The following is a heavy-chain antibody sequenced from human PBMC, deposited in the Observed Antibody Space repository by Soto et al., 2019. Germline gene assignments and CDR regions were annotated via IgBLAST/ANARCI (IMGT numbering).Heavy chain of an antibody. V-gene: IGHV3-23*01. D-gene: IGHD2-15*01. CDR1: GFTFSRFA. J-gene: IGHJ6*02. Sequence: EVQLLESGGGLVQPGGSLRLSCAASGFTFSRFAMNWVRQAPGKGLEWVSGIGGSGGTTYYADSVKGRFTISRDNSKYTLFLQMNSLRAEDTAVYYCAKDSLGDYYYYGLDVWGQGTTVTVSS. CDR2: IGGSGGTT. CDR3: AKDSLGDYYYYGLDV.